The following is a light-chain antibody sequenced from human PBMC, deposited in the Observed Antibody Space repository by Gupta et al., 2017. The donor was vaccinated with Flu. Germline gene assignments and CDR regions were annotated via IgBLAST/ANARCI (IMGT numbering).Light chain of an antibody. CDR3: QQSSSTPLT. Sequence: DIQMTQSPSSLSAYVGDRVTITCRASQSIRNYSNWYQQQPGRAPKLLIYATSNLQFGVPSRFSGGGSGTDFTLTISSLQSEDFATYYCQQSSSTPLTFGQGTKVEIK. J-gene: IGKJ2*01. CDR1: QSIRNY. V-gene: IGKV1-39*01. CDR2: ATS.